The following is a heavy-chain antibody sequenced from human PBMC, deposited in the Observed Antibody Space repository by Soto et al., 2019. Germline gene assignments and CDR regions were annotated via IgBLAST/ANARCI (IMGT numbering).Heavy chain of an antibody. J-gene: IGHJ6*02. D-gene: IGHD2-2*01. V-gene: IGHV5-10-1*01. CDR2: IDSSYSYN. CDR1: GYCLSSYW. CDR3: ARFEVVVPAAMSGHYYYNGMDV. Sequence: GECLEISSKASGYCLSSYWMSWVPRMAGNGVVGVWRIDSSYSYNNYSPPFQGHVTISAGQSIGTADLQWSSPNASDTAMYYCARFEVVVPAAMSGHYYYNGMDVWGQGTTVTVSS.